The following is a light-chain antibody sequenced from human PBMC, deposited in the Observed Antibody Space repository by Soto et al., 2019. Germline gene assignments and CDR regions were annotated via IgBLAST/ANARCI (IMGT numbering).Light chain of an antibody. V-gene: IGLV2-14*01. J-gene: IGLJ1*01. Sequence: QSALTQPASVSGSPGQSIAISCTGTSSDVGGYSYVSWYQQQPGKAPKLVISDVSNRPSGVSDRFSGSKSGNTASLTISGRQTEDEADYYCASYTTSSTYLFGTGTKVTVL. CDR1: SSDVGGYSY. CDR2: DVS. CDR3: ASYTTSSTYL.